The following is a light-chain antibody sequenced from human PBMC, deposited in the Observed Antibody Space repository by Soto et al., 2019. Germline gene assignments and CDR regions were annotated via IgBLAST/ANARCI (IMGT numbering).Light chain of an antibody. CDR3: QQYFSSPQT. Sequence: DIVMTQSPDSLAVSLGERATINCKSSQSVLYSSNNKNYLAWYQQKPGQPPKLLIYWASTRESGVPDRFSGNGSGTDFTLSISTLQAEDVAVYHCQQYFSSPQTFGQGTKVEIK. V-gene: IGKV4-1*01. J-gene: IGKJ1*01. CDR1: QSVLYSSNNKNY. CDR2: WAS.